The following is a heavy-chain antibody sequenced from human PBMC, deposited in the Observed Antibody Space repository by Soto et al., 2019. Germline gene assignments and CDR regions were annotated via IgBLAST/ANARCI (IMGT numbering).Heavy chain of an antibody. CDR3: ARRRYCGVDCYNKFYYGMDV. V-gene: IGHV1-69*02. Sequence: QVQLVQSGAEVRKPGSSVEVSCMASGSTFSSYTVNWVRQAPGQGLEWIGRIIPVLGVTHYARRFQGRVTITADRSRKTXYXXLTSLTSADTAIYYCARRRYCGVDCYNKFYYGMDVWGQGTTVTVSS. CDR1: GSTFSSYT. CDR2: IIPVLGVT. D-gene: IGHD2-21*02. J-gene: IGHJ6*02.